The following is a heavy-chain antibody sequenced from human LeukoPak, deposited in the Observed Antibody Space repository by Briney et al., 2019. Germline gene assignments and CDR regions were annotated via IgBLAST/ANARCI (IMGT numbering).Heavy chain of an antibody. D-gene: IGHD1-26*01. J-gene: IGHJ4*02. CDR1: GGSFSGYY. CDR2: IYYSGST. Sequence: SETLSLTCAVYGGSFSGYYWSWIRQPPGKGLEWIGSIYYSGSTYYNPSLKSRVTISVDTSKNQFSLKLSSVTAADTAVYYCARHRSGTYYRFDYWGQGTLVTVSS. V-gene: IGHV4-34*01. CDR3: ARHRSGTYYRFDY.